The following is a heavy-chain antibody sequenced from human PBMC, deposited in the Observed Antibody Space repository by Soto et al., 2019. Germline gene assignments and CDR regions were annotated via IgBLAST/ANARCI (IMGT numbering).Heavy chain of an antibody. V-gene: IGHV3-49*03. J-gene: IGHJ4*02. D-gene: IGHD5-18*01. CDR2: IRSKAYGGTT. CDR3: TRVTTRGYSYGPDY. CDR1: GFTFGDYA. Sequence: LRLTCTASGFTFGDYAMSWFRQAPGKGLEWVGFIRSKAYGGTTEYVASVKGRFTISRDDSKSIAYLQMNSLKTEDTAVYYCTRVTTRGYSYGPDYWGQGTLVTVSS.